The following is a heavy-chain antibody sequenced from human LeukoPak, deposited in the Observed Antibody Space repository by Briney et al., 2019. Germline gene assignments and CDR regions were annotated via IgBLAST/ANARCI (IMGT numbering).Heavy chain of an antibody. Sequence: ASVKVSYKASGYTFTSYYMHWVRQAPGQGLEWMGIINPSGGSTSYAQKFQGRVTMTRDTSTSTVYMELSSLRSEDTAVYYCASGRLRDAFDIWGQGTMVTVSS. V-gene: IGHV1-46*01. CDR1: GYTFTSYY. CDR3: ASGRLRDAFDI. CDR2: INPSGGST. D-gene: IGHD4-17*01. J-gene: IGHJ3*02.